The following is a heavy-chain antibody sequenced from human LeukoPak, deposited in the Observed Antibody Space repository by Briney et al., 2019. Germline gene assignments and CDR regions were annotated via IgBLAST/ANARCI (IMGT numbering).Heavy chain of an antibody. J-gene: IGHJ4*02. CDR3: GRITYYYDNSDRGPMYS. D-gene: IGHD3-22*01. V-gene: IGHV4-39*01. CDR2: FYYSGST. CDR1: GGSISSRGYY. Sequence: PSETLSLTCTVSGGSISSRGYYWGWIRQPPGKGLEWIGSFYYSGSTYYNPSLKSRVTISVDTSKNQFSLKLSYVTAADTAVYYCGRITYYYDNSDRGPMYSWGQGTLVTVSP.